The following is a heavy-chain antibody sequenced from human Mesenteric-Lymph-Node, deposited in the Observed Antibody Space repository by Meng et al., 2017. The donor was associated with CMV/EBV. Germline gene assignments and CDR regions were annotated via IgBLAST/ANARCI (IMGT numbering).Heavy chain of an antibody. CDR3: ARGSSSWSGYFWRDYGMDV. Sequence: GESLKISCAASGFTFSSYGMHWVRQAPGKGLEWVAVIWYDGSNKYYADSVKGRFTISRDNSKNTLYLQMNSLRAEDTAVYYCARGSSSWSGYFWRDYGMDVWGQGTTVTVSS. CDR1: GFTFSSYG. J-gene: IGHJ6*02. CDR2: IWYDGSNK. V-gene: IGHV3-33*01. D-gene: IGHD3-3*01.